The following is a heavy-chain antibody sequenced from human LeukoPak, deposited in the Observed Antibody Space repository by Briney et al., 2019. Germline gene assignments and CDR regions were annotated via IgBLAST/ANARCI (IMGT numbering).Heavy chain of an antibody. CDR1: GGTFSSYA. V-gene: IGHV1-69*13. D-gene: IGHD3-16*02. CDR3: ARVSALMITFGGVIVGYFDY. J-gene: IGHJ4*02. CDR2: IIPFFGTA. Sequence: SVKVSCKASGGTFSSYAISWVRQAPGQGLEWMGGIIPFFGTANYAQKFQGRVTITADESTSTAYMELSSLRSEDTAVYYCARVSALMITFGGVIVGYFDYWGQGTLVTVSS.